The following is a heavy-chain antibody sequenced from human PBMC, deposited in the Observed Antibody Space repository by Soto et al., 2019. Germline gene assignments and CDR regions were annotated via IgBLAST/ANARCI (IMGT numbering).Heavy chain of an antibody. V-gene: IGHV3-74*01. Sequence: EVQLVESGGGLVQPGGSLRLSCAASGFTFTNYWMHWVRQAPGKGLVWVARVNSDGSRTNNADFVAGRFSISRDNAKNTLYLEMSSLGGEDTAVYYCARGVTGFYGVDVWGHGTTVTVSS. CDR1: GFTFTNYW. CDR2: VNSDGSRT. J-gene: IGHJ6*02. CDR3: ARGVTGFYGVDV. D-gene: IGHD2-8*01.